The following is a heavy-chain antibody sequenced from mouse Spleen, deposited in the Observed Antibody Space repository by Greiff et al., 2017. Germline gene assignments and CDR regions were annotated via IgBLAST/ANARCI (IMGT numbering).Heavy chain of an antibody. J-gene: IGHJ2*01. CDR2: IWSDGST. CDR3: ARRTGIFYYVDY. V-gene: IGHV2-4-1*01. D-gene: IGHD4-1*01. CDR1: GFSLTNYA. Sequence: VKVVESGPGLVAPSQSLSITCTVSGFSLTNYAVHWVRQSPGKGLEWLGVIWSDGSTDYNAAFISRLSISKDNSKSQVFFKMNSLQADDTAIYYCARRTGIFYYVDYWGQGTTLTVSS.